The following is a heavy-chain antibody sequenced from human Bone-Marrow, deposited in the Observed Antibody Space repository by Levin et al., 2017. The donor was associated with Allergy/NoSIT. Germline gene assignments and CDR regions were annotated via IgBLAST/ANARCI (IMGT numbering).Heavy chain of an antibody. CDR2: IYYSGST. CDR1: GGSISSYY. J-gene: IGHJ4*02. Sequence: SETLSLTCTVSGGSISSYYWSWIRQPPGKGLEWIGYIYYSGSTNYNPSLKSRVTISVDTSKNQFSLKLSSVTAADTAVYYCARAVAGNFDYWGQGTLVTVSS. V-gene: IGHV4-59*01. CDR3: ARAVAGNFDY. D-gene: IGHD6-19*01.